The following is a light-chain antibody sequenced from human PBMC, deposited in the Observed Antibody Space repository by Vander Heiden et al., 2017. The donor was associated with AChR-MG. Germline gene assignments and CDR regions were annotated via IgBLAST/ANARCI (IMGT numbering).Light chain of an antibody. CDR3: QQYGSSYT. J-gene: IGKJ2*01. V-gene: IGKV3-20*01. CDR2: GAS. CDR1: QSVSSSY. Sequence: EIELTQSPGSLSLSPGDRVTLSCRASQSVSSSYLAWYQQKPGQAPRLLIYGASSRATGIPDRFSGSGSGTDFTLTISRLEPEDFAVYYCQQYGSSYTFGQGTKLEIK.